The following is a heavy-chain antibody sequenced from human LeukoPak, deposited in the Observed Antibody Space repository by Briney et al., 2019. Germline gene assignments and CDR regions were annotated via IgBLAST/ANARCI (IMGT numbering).Heavy chain of an antibody. D-gene: IGHD3-3*01. CDR3: ATKNDFWSGPTGWAFDI. Sequence: GASVKVSCKASGYTFTDYYMHWVRQAPGQGLEWMGGFDPEDGETIYAQKFQGRVTMTEDTSTDTAYMELSSLRSEDTAVYYCATKNDFWSGPTGWAFDIWGQGTMVTVSS. V-gene: IGHV1-24*01. CDR2: FDPEDGET. J-gene: IGHJ3*02. CDR1: GYTFTDYY.